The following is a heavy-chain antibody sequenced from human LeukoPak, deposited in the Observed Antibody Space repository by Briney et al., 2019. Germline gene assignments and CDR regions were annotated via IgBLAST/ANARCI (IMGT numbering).Heavy chain of an antibody. CDR2: IWYDGSNK. CDR1: GFTFTIFG. J-gene: IGHJ4*02. CDR3: AKERGFIAHPVDY. D-gene: IGHD6-13*01. Sequence: GRSLRPACAPAGFTFTIFGMPWDRQAQGKGLGWVAVIWYDGSNKYYAGSVKGRFTISRDNSKNTLYLQMNSLRAEDTAVYYCAKERGFIAHPVDYWGQGTLVTVSS. V-gene: IGHV3-33*06.